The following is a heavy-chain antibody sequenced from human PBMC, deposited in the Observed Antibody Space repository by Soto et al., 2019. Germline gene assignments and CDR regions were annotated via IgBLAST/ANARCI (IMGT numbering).Heavy chain of an antibody. Sequence: SETLSLTCTVSGGSISSGDYYWSWIRQHPGKGLEWIGYIYYSGSTYYNPSLKSRVTISVDTSKNQFSLKLSSVTAADTAVYYCAREFYCGGDCYPNYFDYWGQGTLVTVSS. V-gene: IGHV4-31*03. CDR3: AREFYCGGDCYPNYFDY. CDR2: IYYSGST. J-gene: IGHJ4*02. CDR1: GGSISSGDYY. D-gene: IGHD2-21*02.